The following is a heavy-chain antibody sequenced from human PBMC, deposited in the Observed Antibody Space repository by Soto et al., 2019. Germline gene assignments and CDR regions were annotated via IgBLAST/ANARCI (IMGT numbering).Heavy chain of an antibody. CDR3: ARVTPHKRLDP. CDR2: ISSSGSTI. Sequence: GWSLRLSCASSVFTFISYEMNWVRQAPGKGLEWVSYISSSGSTIYYADSVKGRFTISRDNAKNSLYLQMNSLRAEDTAVYYCARVTPHKRLDPWGQGTLVTVSS. CDR1: VFTFISYE. J-gene: IGHJ5*02. V-gene: IGHV3-48*03.